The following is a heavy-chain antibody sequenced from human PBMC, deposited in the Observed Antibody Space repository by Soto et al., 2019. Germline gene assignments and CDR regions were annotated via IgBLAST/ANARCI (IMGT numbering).Heavy chain of an antibody. J-gene: IGHJ4*02. Sequence: GGSLRLSCAASGFTFSTYGMHWVRQAPGKGLEWVAAMSYDGTKEYYVDSVKGRFTISRDNSRNTLFLQLNRLRDEDTAVYYCAKEYGSTWIDHWGQGTMVTFPQ. V-gene: IGHV3-30*18. CDR1: GFTFSTYG. CDR2: MSYDGTKE. D-gene: IGHD6-13*01. CDR3: AKEYGSTWIDH.